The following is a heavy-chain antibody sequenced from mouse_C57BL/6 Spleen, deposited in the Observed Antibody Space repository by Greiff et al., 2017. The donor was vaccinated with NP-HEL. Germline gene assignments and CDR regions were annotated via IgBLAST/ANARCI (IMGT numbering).Heavy chain of an antibody. CDR2: ISYDGSN. D-gene: IGHD4-1*01. V-gene: IGHV3-6*01. CDR3: ARGGTGTPLDY. Sequence: VQLKESGPGLVKPSQSLSLTCSVSGYSITSGYYWNWIRQLPGNKLEWMGYISYDGSNNYNPSLKNRNPITRNTSKNQFFLKLNSVTTEATATYYWARGGTGTPLDYWGQGTTLTVSS. CDR1: GYSITSGYY. J-gene: IGHJ2*01.